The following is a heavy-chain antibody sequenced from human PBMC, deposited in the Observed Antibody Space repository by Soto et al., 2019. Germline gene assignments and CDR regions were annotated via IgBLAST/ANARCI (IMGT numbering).Heavy chain of an antibody. Sequence: SETLSLTCTFSGGSISSSSYYWGWIRQPPGKGLEWIGSIYYSGSTYYNPSLKSRVTISVDTSKNQFSLKLSSVTAADTAVYYCAGGYCSGGSCYLFGYYYYYGMDVWGQGTTVTVSS. J-gene: IGHJ6*02. CDR2: IYYSGST. V-gene: IGHV4-39*07. D-gene: IGHD2-15*01. CDR1: GGSISSSSYY. CDR3: AGGYCSGGSCYLFGYYYYYGMDV.